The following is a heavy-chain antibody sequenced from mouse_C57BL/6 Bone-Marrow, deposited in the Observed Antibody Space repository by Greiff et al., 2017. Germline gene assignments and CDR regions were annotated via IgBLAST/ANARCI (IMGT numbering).Heavy chain of an antibody. D-gene: IGHD2-1*01. Sequence: EVQLQQSGPELVKPGASVKISCKASGYSFTGYYMNWVKQSPEKSLEWIGEINPSTGGTTYNQKFKAKATLTVDKSSSTAYMQLKSLTSEDSAVYYCARAVGIYGNYPLFDYWGQGTTLTVSS. V-gene: IGHV1-42*01. J-gene: IGHJ2*01. CDR3: ARAVGIYGNYPLFDY. CDR2: INPSTGGT. CDR1: GYSFTGYY.